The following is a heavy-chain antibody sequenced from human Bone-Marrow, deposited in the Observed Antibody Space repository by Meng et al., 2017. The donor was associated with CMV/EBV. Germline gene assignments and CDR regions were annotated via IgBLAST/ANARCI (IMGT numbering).Heavy chain of an antibody. CDR1: GFTFSTYW. Sequence: SCVASGFTFSTYWMSWVRQAPGKGLEWVANIKQDGREKYYVDSVKGRFTISRDNAKNSLYLQMNSLRAEDTAVYYCARDGSSWIYPDYWGQGTLVTVSS. D-gene: IGHD6-13*01. V-gene: IGHV3-7*01. CDR3: ARDGSSWIYPDY. J-gene: IGHJ4*02. CDR2: IKQDGREK.